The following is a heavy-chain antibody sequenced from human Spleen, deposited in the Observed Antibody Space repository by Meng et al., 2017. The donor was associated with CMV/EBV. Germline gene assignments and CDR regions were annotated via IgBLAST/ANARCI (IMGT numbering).Heavy chain of an antibody. CDR1: GFTFSSYS. D-gene: IGHD3-10*01. Sequence: EVQLVESGGGLVKPGGSLRLSCAASGFTFSSYSMNWVRQAPGKGLEWVSSISSSSSYIYYADSVKGRFTISRDNAKNSLYLQMNSLRAEDTAVYYCASLGVSGFDYWGQGTLVTVSS. J-gene: IGHJ4*02. V-gene: IGHV3-21*01. CDR2: ISSSSSYI. CDR3: ASLGVSGFDY.